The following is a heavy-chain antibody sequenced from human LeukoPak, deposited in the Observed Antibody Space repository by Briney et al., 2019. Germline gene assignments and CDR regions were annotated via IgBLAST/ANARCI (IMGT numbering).Heavy chain of an antibody. CDR3: AKPHKRWLQFGFDY. CDR2: ISGSGGST. J-gene: IGHJ4*02. CDR1: GFTFSSYA. V-gene: IGHV3-23*01. Sequence: GGSLRLSCAASGFTFSSYAISWVRQAPGKGLEWVSAISGSGGSTYYADSVKGRFTISRDNPKNTLYLQMNSLRAEDTAVYYCAKPHKRWLQFGFDYWGQGTLVTVSS. D-gene: IGHD5-12*01.